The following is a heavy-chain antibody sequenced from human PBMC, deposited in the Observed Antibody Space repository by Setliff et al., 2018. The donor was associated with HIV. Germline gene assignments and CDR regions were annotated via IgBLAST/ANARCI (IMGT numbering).Heavy chain of an antibody. Sequence: GGSLRLSCAASGFTFSRYSMTWVRQVPGKGLEWISEINTSGGRTYYADSVKGRFTISRDNSQNTLFLQMNSLRAGDTAIYYCARGSYGSFDYWGRGTLVTVSS. CDR3: ARGSYGSFDY. CDR1: GFTFSRYS. D-gene: IGHD3-10*01. V-gene: IGHV3-23*01. J-gene: IGHJ4*02. CDR2: INTSGGRT.